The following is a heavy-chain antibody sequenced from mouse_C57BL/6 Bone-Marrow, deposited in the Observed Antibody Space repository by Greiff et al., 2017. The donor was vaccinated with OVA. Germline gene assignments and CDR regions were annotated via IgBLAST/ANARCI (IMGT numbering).Heavy chain of an antibody. D-gene: IGHD2-4*01. CDR2: ISDGGSYT. J-gene: IGHJ3*01. CDR1: GFTFSSYA. V-gene: IGHV5-4*01. Sequence: EVKLVESGGGLVTPGGSLTLSCAASGFTFSSYAMSWVRQTPEKRLEWVATISDGGSYTYYPDNVKGRFTISRDNAKNNLYLQMSHLKSEDTARYYCARDYDYAWFAYWGQGTLVTVSA. CDR3: ARDYDYAWFAY.